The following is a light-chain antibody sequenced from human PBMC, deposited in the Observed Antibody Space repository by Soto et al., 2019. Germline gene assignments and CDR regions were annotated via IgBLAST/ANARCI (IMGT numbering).Light chain of an antibody. Sequence: QSVLTQPPSASGAPGQRVTISCSGSSSNIGSHVVSWYQQLPGTAPKLLIYSNNHRPSGVPDRFSGSKSGTSASLAISGLQSEDEADYYCAAWDDSLNAPYGFGTGTKGTVL. V-gene: IGLV1-44*01. CDR3: AAWDDSLNAPYG. CDR2: SNN. J-gene: IGLJ1*01. CDR1: SSNIGSHV.